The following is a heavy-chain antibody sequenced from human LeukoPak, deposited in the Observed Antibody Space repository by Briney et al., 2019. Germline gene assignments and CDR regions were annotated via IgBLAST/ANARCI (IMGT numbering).Heavy chain of an antibody. CDR2: IYYSGST. Sequence: KASETLSLTCTVSGGSISSGGYYWSWIRQHPGKGLEWIGYIYYSGSTYYNPSLKSRVTISVDTSKNQFSLKLSSVTAADTAVYYCARGSLGYCSSTSCSWFDPWGQGTLVTASS. CDR1: GGSISSGGYY. V-gene: IGHV4-31*03. CDR3: ARGSLGYCSSTSCSWFDP. D-gene: IGHD2-2*01. J-gene: IGHJ5*02.